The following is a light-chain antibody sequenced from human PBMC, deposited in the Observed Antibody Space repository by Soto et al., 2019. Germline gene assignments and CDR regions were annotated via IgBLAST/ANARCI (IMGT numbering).Light chain of an antibody. J-gene: IGKJ1*01. CDR3: QQYGDRPRT. CDR1: QDIGSA. CDR2: DAS. V-gene: IGKV3-15*01. Sequence: EIEMTQSPATLPVSPGERATLSCRASQDIGSAVAWYHKRSGQDPRILIFDASIRVPTTPARFSGSVSGTEFTLTISSLESEDFAVYFCQQYGDRPRTFGQGTKLDIK.